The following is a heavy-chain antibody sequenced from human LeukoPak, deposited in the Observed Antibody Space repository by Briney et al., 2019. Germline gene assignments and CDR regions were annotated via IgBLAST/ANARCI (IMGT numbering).Heavy chain of an antibody. Sequence: GGSLRLSCAASGFPFNSFTMHWVRQAPGKGLEHVSAINSGGGTYYGHSVKGRFTISRDNSKNTLFLQMGSLRVDDMAVYYCATLDLDDYGDYSKTGYWGQGTLVTVSS. V-gene: IGHV3-64*01. CDR3: ATLDLDDYGDYSKTGY. CDR1: GFPFNSFT. D-gene: IGHD4-17*01. J-gene: IGHJ4*02. CDR2: INSGGGT.